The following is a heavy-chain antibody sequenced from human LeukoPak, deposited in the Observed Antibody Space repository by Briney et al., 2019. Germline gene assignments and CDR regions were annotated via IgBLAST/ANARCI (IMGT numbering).Heavy chain of an antibody. Sequence: GASVKVSCKASGYTLTSYDFNWVRQATGQRPEWMGWMSPISGDTGYAQKFQDRVTMTRNTSISTAYMELSSLRSDDTAVYYCARGPPNWGYDYWGPGTLVTVSS. J-gene: IGHJ4*02. CDR1: GYTLTSYD. V-gene: IGHV1-8*01. CDR2: MSPISGDT. CDR3: ARGPPNWGYDY. D-gene: IGHD7-27*01.